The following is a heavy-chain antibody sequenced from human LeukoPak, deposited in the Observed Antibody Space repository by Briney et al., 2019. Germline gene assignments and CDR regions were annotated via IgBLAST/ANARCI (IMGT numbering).Heavy chain of an antibody. Sequence: GGSLRLSCAASGFTVSSNYMSWVRQAPGKGLAWLANINEDGSTKNYVDSVKGRFSISRDNAKKSLYLQMNSLRAEDTAVYYCARDRAYSTFDYWGQGTLVTVSS. J-gene: IGHJ4*02. CDR3: ARDRAYSTFDY. V-gene: IGHV3-7*03. D-gene: IGHD2/OR15-2a*01. CDR2: INEDGSTK. CDR1: GFTVSSNY.